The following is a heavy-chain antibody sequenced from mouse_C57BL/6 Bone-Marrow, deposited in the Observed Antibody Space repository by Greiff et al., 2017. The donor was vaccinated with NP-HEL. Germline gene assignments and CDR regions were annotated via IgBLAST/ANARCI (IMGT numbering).Heavy chain of an antibody. CDR1: GYTFTDYY. J-gene: IGHJ2*01. CDR2: INPYNGGT. CDR3: ASSNYGYFDY. V-gene: IGHV1-19*01. Sequence: VQLKQSGPVLVKPGASVKMSCKASGYTFTDYYMNWVKQSHGKSLEWIGVINPYNGGTSYNQKFKGKATLTVDKSSSTAYMELNSLTSEDSAVYYCASSNYGYFDYWGQGTTLTVSS. D-gene: IGHD2-5*01.